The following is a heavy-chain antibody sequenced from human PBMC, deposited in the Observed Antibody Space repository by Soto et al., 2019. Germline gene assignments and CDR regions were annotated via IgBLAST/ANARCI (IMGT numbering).Heavy chain of an antibody. D-gene: IGHD2-15*01. J-gene: IGHJ4*02. CDR3: ANRRGAGGHFDY. Sequence: EVELLESGGGLVQPEGSLRLSCAASGFTFSTYAMGWVRQAPGKGLEWVSVVSSGGGTHYADSVKGRFTVSRDNSKNTPSLQMNSLRADDTAVYYRANRRGAGGHFDYWGQGALVTVSS. CDR2: VSSGGGT. V-gene: IGHV3-23*01. CDR1: GFTFSTYA.